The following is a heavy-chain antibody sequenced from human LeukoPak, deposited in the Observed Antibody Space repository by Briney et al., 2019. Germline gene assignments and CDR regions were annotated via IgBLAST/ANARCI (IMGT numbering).Heavy chain of an antibody. J-gene: IGHJ6*03. CDR3: TTDKTYMDV. CDR1: GFTFNNAW. V-gene: IGHV3-15*01. CDR2: IKSKTGGGTT. Sequence: GGSLRLSCAASGFTFNNAWMSWVRQAPGKGLEWVGRIKSKTGGGTTDYAAPVKGRFTISRDDSKNTLYLQMNSLKTEDTAVYYCTTDKTYMDVWGKGTTVTISS.